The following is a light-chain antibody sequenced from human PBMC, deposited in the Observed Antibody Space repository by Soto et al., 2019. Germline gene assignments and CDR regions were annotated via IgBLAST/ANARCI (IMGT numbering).Light chain of an antibody. Sequence: QSALTQPASVSGSPGQSSTIACTGTSSDVGIYNLVSWYQQHPGKAPKLRIYEDNKRPSGVSNRFSVSKSGYTASLTISWLQAEDEADYYCCSYARTSTYVFGSGTKLTVL. CDR2: EDN. CDR1: SSDVGIYNL. CDR3: CSYARTSTYV. J-gene: IGLJ1*01. V-gene: IGLV2-23*01.